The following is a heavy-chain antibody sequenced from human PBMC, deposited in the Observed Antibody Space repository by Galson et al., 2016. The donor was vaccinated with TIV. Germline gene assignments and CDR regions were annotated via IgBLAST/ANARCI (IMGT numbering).Heavy chain of an antibody. V-gene: IGHV4-39*07. CDR1: GDSIRSISYY. CDR3: ARHKRQYSPVEPHGLDV. CDR2: LYNSGKT. D-gene: IGHD1-1*01. Sequence: SETLSLTCTVSGDSIRSISYYWGWIRQPPGKGLEWIGSLYNSGKTYYNPSLKSRVTISEDTSKSQFSLKLNSVTAADTAVYYCARHKRQYSPVEPHGLDVWGQGTTVAVSS. J-gene: IGHJ6*02.